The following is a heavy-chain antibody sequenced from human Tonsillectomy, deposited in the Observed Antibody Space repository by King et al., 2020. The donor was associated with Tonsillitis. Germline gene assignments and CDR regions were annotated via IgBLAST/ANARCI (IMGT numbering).Heavy chain of an antibody. D-gene: IGHD6-19*01. V-gene: IGHV3-33*08. CDR1: GFTFSNYG. J-gene: IGHJ4*02. CDR2: VWYDGTIK. Sequence: VQLVESGGGVVQPGRSLRLSCVASGFTFSNYGIHWVRQAPGKGLEWVTVVWYDGTIKYYADSVQGRFTISRDNSKNTVYLQMNSLRAEDTAVYYWARDQGAGLDHWGQGSPVTVSS. CDR3: ARDQGAGLDH.